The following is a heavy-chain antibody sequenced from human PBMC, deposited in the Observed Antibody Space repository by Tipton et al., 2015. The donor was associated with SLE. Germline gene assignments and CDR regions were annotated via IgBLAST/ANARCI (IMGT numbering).Heavy chain of an antibody. Sequence: LRLSCAVYGGSFSGYYWSWTRQPPGKGLEWIGEINHSGSANYNPSLKSRVTISVDTSKNQFSLKLSSVTAADTAVYYCAEPYSSSPWGQGTLVTVSS. J-gene: IGHJ5*02. D-gene: IGHD6-13*01. CDR3: AEPYSSSP. V-gene: IGHV4-34*01. CDR2: INHSGSA. CDR1: GGSFSGYY.